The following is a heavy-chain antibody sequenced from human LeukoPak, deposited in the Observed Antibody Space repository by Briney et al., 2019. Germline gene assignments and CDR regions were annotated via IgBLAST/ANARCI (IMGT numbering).Heavy chain of an antibody. V-gene: IGHV3-23*01. CDR3: AKGRSGYNFGGGDY. J-gene: IGHJ4*02. Sequence: GGSLRLSCTASGFTVSNYGLTWVRQAPGKGLEWVSGIGGSGGGTYYADSVKGRFTISRDNSKNTLYLQMNNVRAEDTAIYYCAKGRSGYNFGGGDYWGQGTRVTVSS. CDR2: IGGSGGGT. D-gene: IGHD5-24*01. CDR1: GFTVSNYG.